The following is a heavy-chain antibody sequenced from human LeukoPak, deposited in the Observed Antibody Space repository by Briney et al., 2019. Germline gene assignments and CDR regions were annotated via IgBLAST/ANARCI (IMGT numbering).Heavy chain of an antibody. V-gene: IGHV1-46*01. J-gene: IGHJ4*02. CDR1: GYTFTSYY. D-gene: IGHD3-10*01. CDR3: ARVRTYYYGSGSYSPLDY. Sequence: ASVKVSCKASGYTFTSYYMHWVRLAPGQGLEWMGIINPSGGSTSYAQKFQGRVTMTRDTSTSTVYMELSSLRSEDTAVYYCARVRTYYYGSGSYSPLDYWGQGTLVTVSS. CDR2: INPSGGST.